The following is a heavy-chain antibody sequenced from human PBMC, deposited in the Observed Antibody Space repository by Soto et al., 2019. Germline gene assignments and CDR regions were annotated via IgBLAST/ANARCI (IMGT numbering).Heavy chain of an antibody. J-gene: IGHJ6*02. CDR1: GFTFSSYG. D-gene: IGHD4-17*01. CDR2: IWYDGSNK. V-gene: IGHV3-33*01. CDR3: ARGVRGDYETYYYYYGMDV. Sequence: GGSLRLSCAASGFTFSSYGMHWVRQAPGKGLEWVAVIWYDGSNKYYADSVKGRFTISRDNSKNTLYLQMNSLRAEDTAVYYCARGVRGDYETYYYYYGMDVWGQGTTVTVSS.